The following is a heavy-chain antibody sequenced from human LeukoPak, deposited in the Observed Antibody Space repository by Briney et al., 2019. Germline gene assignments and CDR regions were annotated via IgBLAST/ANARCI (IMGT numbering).Heavy chain of an antibody. D-gene: IGHD2-2*01. Sequence: SVKVSCKASGGTFSSYAISWVRQAPGQGLEWMGGIIPIFGTASYAQKFQGRVTITADESTSTAYMELSSLRSEDTAVYYCARGPNIVVVPAANLKPDYGVLDAFDIWGQGTMVTVSS. V-gene: IGHV1-69*01. CDR3: ARGPNIVVVPAANLKPDYGVLDAFDI. CDR2: IIPIFGTA. CDR1: GGTFSSYA. J-gene: IGHJ3*02.